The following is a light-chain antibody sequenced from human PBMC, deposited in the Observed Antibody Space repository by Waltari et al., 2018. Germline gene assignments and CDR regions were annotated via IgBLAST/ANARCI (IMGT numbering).Light chain of an antibody. CDR1: SSDVGGYNY. J-gene: IGLJ2*01. V-gene: IGLV2-14*03. CDR2: DVS. CDR3: SSYAGYSAVV. Sequence: QSALTQPASVSGSPGHSITISCPGTSSDVGGYNYVSWYQHHPGKAPKLIIYDVSRWPSGVSNRFSGSKSGNTASLTISGLQAEDDADYYCSSYAGYSAVVFGGGTKVTVL.